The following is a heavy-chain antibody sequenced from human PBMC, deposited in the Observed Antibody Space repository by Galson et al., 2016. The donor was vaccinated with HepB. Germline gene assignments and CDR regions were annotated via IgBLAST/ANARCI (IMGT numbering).Heavy chain of an antibody. Sequence: CAISGDSVSSNSATWNWIRQSPSRGLEWLGRTYYRSAWLDDYAISVKSRISITPDTSKNQFSLHLNSMTPENTAVYYFARGRRYCTDGSCYSFDFWGLGTLVTVSS. D-gene: IGHD2-15*01. J-gene: IGHJ4*02. V-gene: IGHV6-1*01. CDR3: ARGRRYCTDGSCYSFDF. CDR2: TYYRSAWLD. CDR1: GDSVSSNSAT.